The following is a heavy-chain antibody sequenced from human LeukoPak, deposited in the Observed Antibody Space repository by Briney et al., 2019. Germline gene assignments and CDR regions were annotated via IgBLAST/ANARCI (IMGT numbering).Heavy chain of an antibody. CDR3: ARLREWEPLAYYFDY. Sequence: SETLSLTCTVSGGSISSSSYYWGWIRQPPGKGVEWIGRIYYSGSTYYNPSLKSRVTISVDTSKNQFSLKLSSVTAADTAVYYCARLREWEPLAYYFDYWGQGTLVTVSS. J-gene: IGHJ4*02. CDR2: IYYSGST. D-gene: IGHD1-26*01. V-gene: IGHV4-39*01. CDR1: GGSISSSSYY.